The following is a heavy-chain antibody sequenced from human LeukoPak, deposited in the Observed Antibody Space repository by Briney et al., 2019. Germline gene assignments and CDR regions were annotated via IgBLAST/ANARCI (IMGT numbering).Heavy chain of an antibody. CDR1: GYTLTELS. V-gene: IGHV3-66*01. Sequence: SCKVSGYTLTELSMHWVRQAPGKGLEWVSVIYSGGSTYYADSVKGRFTISRDNSKNSLYLQMNSLRAEDTAVYYCARGCGGDCYWGDAFDIWGQGTMVTVSS. J-gene: IGHJ3*02. D-gene: IGHD2-21*02. CDR3: ARGCGGDCYWGDAFDI. CDR2: IYSGGST.